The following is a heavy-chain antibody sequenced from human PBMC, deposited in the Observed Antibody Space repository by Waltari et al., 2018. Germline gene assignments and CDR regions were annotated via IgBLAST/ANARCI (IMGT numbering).Heavy chain of an antibody. J-gene: IGHJ4*02. CDR2: INQRGTA. D-gene: IGHD3-10*01. V-gene: IGHV4-34*01. Sequence: QVHLQQWGAGLLKPSETRSLTCAVPGGPFRDYNCTWLRQSPGKGLDWIGDINQRGTATYSPSLKSRLSISVDSSKSHFSLRLTSVTAADTAMYFCGRLPYNNGSDYWGQGSLVTVSA. CDR1: GGPFRDYN. CDR3: GRLPYNNGSDY.